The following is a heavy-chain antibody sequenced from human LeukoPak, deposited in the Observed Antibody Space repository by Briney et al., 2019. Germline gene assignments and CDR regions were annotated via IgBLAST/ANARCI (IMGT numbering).Heavy chain of an antibody. J-gene: IGHJ6*02. CDR2: ITGSIYFSGST. V-gene: IGHV4-59*01. Sequence: SETLSLTCTVSGGSISSYYWSWLRQPPGKGLEWIGYITGSIYFSGSTKYDPSLESRVTMSVDTSKNQFSLTLSSVTAADTAVYYCARDSRDYGSGSYWDVWGQGTTVTVSS. D-gene: IGHD3-10*01. CDR3: ARDSRDYGSGSYWDV. CDR1: GGSISSYY.